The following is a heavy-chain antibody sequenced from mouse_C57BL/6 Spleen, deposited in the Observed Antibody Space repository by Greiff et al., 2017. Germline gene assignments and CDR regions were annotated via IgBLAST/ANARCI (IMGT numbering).Heavy chain of an antibody. V-gene: IGHV1-52*01. J-gene: IGHJ2*01. D-gene: IGHD2-5*01. CDR2: IDPSDSET. Sequence: QVQLQQPGAELVRPGSSVKLSCKASGYTFTSYWMHWVKQRPIQGLEWIGNIDPSDSETHYNQKFKDKATLTVDKSSSTAYMQLSSLTSEDSAVYYCARLSYYNNCVENFDYWGQGTTLTVSS. CDR3: ARLSYYNNCVENFDY. CDR1: GYTFTSYW.